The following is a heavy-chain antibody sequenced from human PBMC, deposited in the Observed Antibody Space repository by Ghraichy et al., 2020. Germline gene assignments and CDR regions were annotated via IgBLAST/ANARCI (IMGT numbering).Heavy chain of an antibody. D-gene: IGHD5-24*01. CDR2: ISYDGNNK. V-gene: IGHV3-30*18. CDR1: GFTFSCCG. J-gene: IGHJ4*02. Sequence: GGSLRLSCAASGFTFSCCGMHWVRQAPGKGLEWVAVISYDGNNKHYADSVKGRFTISRDHSKNTLYLQMNSLRGEDTAVYYCAKDGDGYRYFDYWGQGTLVTVSS. CDR3: AKDGDGYRYFDY.